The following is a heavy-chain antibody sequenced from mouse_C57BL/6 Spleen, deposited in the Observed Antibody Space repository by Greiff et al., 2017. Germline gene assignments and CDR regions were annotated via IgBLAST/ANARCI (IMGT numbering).Heavy chain of an antibody. J-gene: IGHJ4*01. Sequence: VKLMESGPGLVQPSQSLSITCTVSGFSLTSYGVHWVRQSPGKGLEWLGVIWSGGSTDYNAAFISRLSISKDNSKSQVFFKMNSLQADDTAIYYGARNYGSSYYGAMDYWGQGTSVTVSS. CDR2: IWSGGST. D-gene: IGHD1-1*01. V-gene: IGHV2-2*01. CDR1: GFSLTSYG. CDR3: ARNYGSSYYGAMDY.